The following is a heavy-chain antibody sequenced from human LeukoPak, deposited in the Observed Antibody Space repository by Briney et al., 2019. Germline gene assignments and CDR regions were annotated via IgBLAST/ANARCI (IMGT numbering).Heavy chain of an antibody. V-gene: IGHV1-2*02. CDR1: GYTFTSYY. CDR2: INPNSGGT. J-gene: IGHJ4*02. CDR3: ARVTRYYYDSSGYYYWYYFDY. D-gene: IGHD3-22*01. Sequence: ASVKVSCKASGYTFTSYYMHWVRQAPGQGLEWMGWINPNSGGTNYAQKFQGRVTMTRDTSISTAYMELSRLRSDDTAVYYCARVTRYYYDSSGYYYWYYFDYWGQGTLVTVSS.